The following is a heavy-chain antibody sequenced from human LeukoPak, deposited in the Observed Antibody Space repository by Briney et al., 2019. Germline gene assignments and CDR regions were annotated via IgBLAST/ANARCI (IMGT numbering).Heavy chain of an antibody. CDR1: GYTFTSYA. D-gene: IGHD3-22*01. Sequence: ASVKVSCKASGYTFTSYAMHWVRQAPGQRLEWMGWINAGNGNTKYSQEFQGRVTITRDTSASTAYMELSSLRSEDMAVYYCASPRYYYDSSGYYGDAFDIWGQGTMVTVSS. CDR3: ASPRYYYDSSGYYGDAFDI. J-gene: IGHJ3*02. CDR2: INAGNGNT. V-gene: IGHV1-3*03.